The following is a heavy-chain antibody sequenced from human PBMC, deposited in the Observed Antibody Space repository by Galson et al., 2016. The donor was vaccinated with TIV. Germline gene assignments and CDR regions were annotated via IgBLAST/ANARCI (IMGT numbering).Heavy chain of an antibody. CDR2: IIPIFNVA. Sequence: SCKASGGIFRNYPISWVRQAPGQGLEWMGGIIPIFNVADYAQKLQGRVTITADESARTVSMELSSLGSDDTAVYYCARAGGGYHDTYWYFDLWGRGTLVTVSS. CDR3: ARAGGGYHDTYWYFDL. D-gene: IGHD3-22*01. J-gene: IGHJ2*01. CDR1: GGIFRNYP. V-gene: IGHV1-69*01.